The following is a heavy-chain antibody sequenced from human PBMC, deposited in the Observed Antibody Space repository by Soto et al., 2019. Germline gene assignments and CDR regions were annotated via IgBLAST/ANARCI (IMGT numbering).Heavy chain of an antibody. D-gene: IGHD5-12*01. CDR3: ARVTTVATIHVDY. V-gene: IGHV4-31*03. Sequence: QVQLQESGPGLVKPSQTLSLTCTVSGGSISSGGYYWSWIRQHPGKGLEWIGYIYYSGSTYYNPSLKRRVTISVETSKNQFSLKLSFVTAADTAVYYCARVTTVATIHVDYWGQGTLVTVSS. CDR2: IYYSGST. CDR1: GGSISSGGYY. J-gene: IGHJ4*02.